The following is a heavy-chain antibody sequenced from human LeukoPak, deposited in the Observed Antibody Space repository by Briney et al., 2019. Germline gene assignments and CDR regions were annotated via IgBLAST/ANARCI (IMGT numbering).Heavy chain of an antibody. CDR3: PSTIGYCSSTSSYAHRYFDL. Sequence: EAAVKVSFKASGGTFNNYAISWVRQAPGQGLEGMGGIIPIFGIANYAQKFQGRVTITTGKSTSTAYMELSSLRSEDTTLCTSPSTIGYCSSTSSYAHRYFDLWGPGTLVTASS. CDR1: GGTFNNYA. J-gene: IGHJ2*01. D-gene: IGHD2-2*01. V-gene: IGHV1-69*10. CDR2: IIPIFGIA.